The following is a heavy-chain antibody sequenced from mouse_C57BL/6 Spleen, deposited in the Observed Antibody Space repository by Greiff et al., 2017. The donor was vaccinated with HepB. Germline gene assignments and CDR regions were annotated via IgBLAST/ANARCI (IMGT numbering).Heavy chain of an antibody. CDR2: ISSGGSYT. Sequence: EVQRVESGGDLVKPGGSLKLSCAASGFTFSSYGMSWVRQTPDKRLEWVATISSGGSYTYYPDSVKGRFTISRDNAKNTLYLQMSSLNSEDTAMYYCAREGGDWYFDVWGTGTTVTVSS. CDR1: GFTFSSYG. V-gene: IGHV5-6*01. CDR3: AREGGDWYFDV. J-gene: IGHJ1*03.